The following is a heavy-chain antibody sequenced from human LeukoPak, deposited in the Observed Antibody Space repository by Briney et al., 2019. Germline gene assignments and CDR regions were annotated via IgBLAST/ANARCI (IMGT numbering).Heavy chain of an antibody. CDR2: IYHSGST. V-gene: IGHV4-30-2*01. CDR1: GGSISSGGYS. CDR3: ARGVGSGYDLYDY. J-gene: IGHJ4*02. D-gene: IGHD5-12*01. Sequence: SETLSLTCAVSGGSISSGGYSWSWIRQPPGKGLEWIGYIYHSGSTYYNPSLKSRVTISVDRSKNQFSLKLSSVTAADTAVYYCARGVGSGYDLYDYWGLGTLVTVSS.